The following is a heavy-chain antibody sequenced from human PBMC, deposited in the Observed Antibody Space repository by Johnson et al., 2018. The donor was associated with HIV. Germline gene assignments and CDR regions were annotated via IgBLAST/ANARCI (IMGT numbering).Heavy chain of an antibody. CDR2: IKSKTDGGTT. Sequence: VQLVESGGGLVQPGGSLRLSCAASGFTFSSYAMSWVRHAPGKGLEWVGRIKSKTDGGTTDYAAPVKGRFTISRDDSKNTLYLQMNSLKNEDTAVYYCAKVNWQLAGDVGAFDIWGQGTMVTVSS. V-gene: IGHV3-15*01. J-gene: IGHJ3*02. D-gene: IGHD6-6*01. CDR3: AKVNWQLAGDVGAFDI. CDR1: GFTFSSYA.